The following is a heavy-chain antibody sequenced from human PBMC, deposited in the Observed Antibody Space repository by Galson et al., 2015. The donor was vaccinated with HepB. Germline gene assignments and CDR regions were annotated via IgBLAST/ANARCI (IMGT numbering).Heavy chain of an antibody. V-gene: IGHV1-2*02. CDR1: GYTFTGYY. CDR2: INPNSGGT. D-gene: IGHD3-22*01. Sequence: SVKVSCKASGYTFTGYYMHWVRQAPGQGLEWMGWINPNSGGTNYAQKFQGRVTMTRDTSISTAYMELSRLRSDDTAVYYCAYLPKGYYDSRSRYFDLWGRGTLVTVSS. CDR3: AYLPKGYYDSRSRYFDL. J-gene: IGHJ2*01.